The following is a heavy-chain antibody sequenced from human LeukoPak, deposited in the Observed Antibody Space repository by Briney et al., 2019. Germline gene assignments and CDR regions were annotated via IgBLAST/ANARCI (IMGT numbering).Heavy chain of an antibody. D-gene: IGHD4-17*01. J-gene: IGHJ4*02. CDR1: GFTFSNFG. CDR3: ARDPTVNSFDY. CDR2: ISYDGSNK. V-gene: IGHV3-30*03. Sequence: GGSLRLSCAASGFTFSNFGINWVRQAPGKGLEWVAVISYDGSNKYYADSVKGRFTISRDNAKNSLYLQMNSLRAEDTAVYYCARDPTVNSFDYWGQGTLVTVSS.